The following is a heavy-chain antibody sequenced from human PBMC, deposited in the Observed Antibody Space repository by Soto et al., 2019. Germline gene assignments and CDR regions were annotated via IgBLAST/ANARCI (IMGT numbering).Heavy chain of an antibody. Sequence: QVQLVQSGAEVAKPGASVHISCKASGFIFSHHSIHWVRQAPGQGLEWMGWINTDTGYTKYSQKFQARVTITWDTSAKTAYMDLSSLRSEDTAVYYCVRGKEAGVWFDPWGQGTLVTVSS. D-gene: IGHD1-26*01. CDR1: GFIFSHHS. V-gene: IGHV1-3*04. CDR3: VRGKEAGVWFDP. CDR2: INTDTGYT. J-gene: IGHJ5*02.